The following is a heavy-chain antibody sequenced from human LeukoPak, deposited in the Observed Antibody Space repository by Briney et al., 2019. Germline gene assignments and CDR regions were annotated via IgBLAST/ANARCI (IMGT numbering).Heavy chain of an antibody. J-gene: IGHJ4*02. CDR3: ARLIVGATTVFDY. Sequence: PGGSLRLSCAASGFTFSDYYMSWVRQAPGKGLEWVSYISSSGSTIYYADSVKGRFTIPRDNAKNSLYLQMNSLRAEDTAVYYCARLIVGATTVFDYWGQGTLVTVSS. V-gene: IGHV3-11*01. CDR2: ISSSGSTI. CDR1: GFTFSDYY. D-gene: IGHD1-26*01.